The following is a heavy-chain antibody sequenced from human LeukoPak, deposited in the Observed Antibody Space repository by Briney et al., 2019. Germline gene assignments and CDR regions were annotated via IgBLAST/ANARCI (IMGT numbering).Heavy chain of an antibody. CDR3: ARGLRLDGKDYRKFFDY. D-gene: IGHD5/OR15-5a*01. J-gene: IGHJ4*02. CDR2: ISSSSSTI. V-gene: IGHV3-48*04. Sequence: PGGSLRLSCAASGFTFSSYSMNWVRQAPGKGLEWVSYISSSSSTIYYADSVKGRFTISRDNAKNSLYLQMNSLRAEDTAVYYCARGLRLDGKDYRKFFDYWGQGTLVTVSS. CDR1: GFTFSSYS.